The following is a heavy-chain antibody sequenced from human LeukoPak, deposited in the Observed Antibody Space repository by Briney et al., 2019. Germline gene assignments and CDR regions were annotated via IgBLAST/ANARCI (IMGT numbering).Heavy chain of an antibody. D-gene: IGHD2-21*01. CDR2: IYSGGSA. CDR1: GFTVSSNY. V-gene: IGHV3-53*01. CDR3: AKLAPGYYDY. Sequence: GGSLRLSCAASGFTVSSNYMSWVRQAPGKGLEWVSVIYSGGSAYYADSVKGRFTISRDNSKNTLYLQMNSLRAEDTAVYYCAKLAPGYYDYWGQGTLVTVSS. J-gene: IGHJ4*02.